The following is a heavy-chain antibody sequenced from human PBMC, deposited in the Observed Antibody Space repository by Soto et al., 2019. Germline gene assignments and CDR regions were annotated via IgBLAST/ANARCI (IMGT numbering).Heavy chain of an antibody. CDR1: GFTFSSYA. J-gene: IGHJ4*02. D-gene: IGHD3-22*01. CDR2: ISGSGGST. CDR3: AKRVRKFITMIVVVYFDY. V-gene: IGHV3-23*01. Sequence: LRLSCAASGFTFSSYAMSWVRQAPGKGLEWVSAISGSGGSTYYADSVKGRFTISRDNSKNTLYLQMNSLRAEDTAVYYCAKRVRKFITMIVVVYFDYWGPAPLVTVSS.